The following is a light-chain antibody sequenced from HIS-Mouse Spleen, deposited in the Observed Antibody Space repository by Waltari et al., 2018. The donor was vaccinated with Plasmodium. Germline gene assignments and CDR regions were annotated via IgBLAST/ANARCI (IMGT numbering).Light chain of an antibody. CDR3: QQSYSTPQLT. CDR1: QSISSY. J-gene: IGKJ4*01. Sequence: DIQMTQSPSSLSASVGDSVTITCLARQSISSYSNWYQQNPGKAPKLLIYAASSLQSGVPSRFSGSGSGTDFTLTISCLQPEDFATYYCQQSYSTPQLTFGGGTKVEIK. CDR2: AAS. V-gene: IGKV1-39*01.